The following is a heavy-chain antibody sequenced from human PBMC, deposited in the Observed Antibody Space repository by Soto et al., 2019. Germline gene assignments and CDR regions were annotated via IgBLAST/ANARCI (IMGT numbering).Heavy chain of an antibody. CDR1: EFTFSSCA. Sequence: QLVESGGRGVQPGRSLRLSCEASEFTFSSCAMHWVRQAPGRGLEWVALISFDGANEYYADSVKGRFIISRDNSKSMVYLQMNSLRPDDTAIYYCARPIPRWSYHYGMDVWGQGTTVTVSS. V-gene: IGHV3-30-3*01. CDR2: ISFDGANE. CDR3: ARPIPRWSYHYGMDV. D-gene: IGHD2-15*01. J-gene: IGHJ6*02.